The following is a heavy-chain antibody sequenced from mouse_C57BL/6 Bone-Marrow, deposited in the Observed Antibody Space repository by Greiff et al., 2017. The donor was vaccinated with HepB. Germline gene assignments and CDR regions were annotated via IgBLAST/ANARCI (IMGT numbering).Heavy chain of an antibody. V-gene: IGHV14-4*01. J-gene: IGHJ4*01. CDR3: TIWLLRAMDY. CDR1: GFNIKDDY. D-gene: IGHD2-3*01. Sequence: EVHLVESGAELVRPGASVKLSCTASGFNIKDDYMHWVKQRPEQGLEWIGWIDPENGDTEYDSKFQGKAPITADTSSNTAYLKLSSLTSEDTAVYYCTIWLLRAMDYWGQGTSVTVSS. CDR2: IDPENGDT.